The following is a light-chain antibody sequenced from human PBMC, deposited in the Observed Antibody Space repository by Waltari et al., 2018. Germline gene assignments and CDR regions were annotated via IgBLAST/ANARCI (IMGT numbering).Light chain of an antibody. CDR3: QQLNGYPPWT. V-gene: IGKV1-9*01. J-gene: IGKJ1*01. CDR2: AAS. CDR1: QGISHY. Sequence: DIQLTQSPSFLSASVGDRVTITCRASQGISHYLAWYQQKPGKAPKLLIYAASTLHSGVPLRFSGSGSGTEFTLTISSLQPEDFASYFCQQLNGYPPWTFGQGTKVEIK.